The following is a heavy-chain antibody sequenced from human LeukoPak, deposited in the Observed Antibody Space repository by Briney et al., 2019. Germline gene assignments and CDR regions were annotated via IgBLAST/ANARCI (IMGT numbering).Heavy chain of an antibody. CDR2: ISSSGSTI. V-gene: IGHV3-11*04. CDR3: ARDNYYDSSGYYVDS. D-gene: IGHD3-22*01. CDR1: GFTFSDYY. Sequence: GGSLRLSCTASGFTFSDYYMSWIRQAPGKGLEWVSYISSSGSTIYYADSVKGRFTISRDNTKNSLYLQMSSLRAEDTAVYYCARDNYYDSSGYYVDSWGQGTLVTVSS. J-gene: IGHJ4*02.